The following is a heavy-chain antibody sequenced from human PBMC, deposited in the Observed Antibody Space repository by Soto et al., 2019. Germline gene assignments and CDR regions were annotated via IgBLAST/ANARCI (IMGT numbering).Heavy chain of an antibody. Sequence: QVQLVESGGGVVQPGRSLRLSCAASGFAFSSYGMHWVRQAPGKGLEWVAVMSYDGSNKYYADSVKGRFTISRDNSKNTLYLQMHSLRAEDTAVYYCAKDGHSSGFETVNWFDPWGQGTLVTVSS. J-gene: IGHJ5*02. CDR3: AKDGHSSGFETVNWFDP. CDR2: MSYDGSNK. D-gene: IGHD3-22*01. V-gene: IGHV3-30*18. CDR1: GFAFSSYG.